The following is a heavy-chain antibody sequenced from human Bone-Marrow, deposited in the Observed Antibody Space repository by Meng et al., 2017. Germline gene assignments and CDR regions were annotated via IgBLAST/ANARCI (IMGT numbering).Heavy chain of an antibody. J-gene: IGHJ4*02. Sequence: VQLQLWGAGLLKPWGTLSHSRAVYGGSLSGYYWSWIRQPPGKGLGWFGEINHSGSTNYNPSLKSRVTISVDTSKNQFSLKLSSVTAADTAVYYCARLAYDSSGYWFDYWGQGTLVTVSS. CDR2: INHSGST. V-gene: IGHV4-34*01. D-gene: IGHD3-22*01. CDR3: ARLAYDSSGYWFDY. CDR1: GGSLSGYY.